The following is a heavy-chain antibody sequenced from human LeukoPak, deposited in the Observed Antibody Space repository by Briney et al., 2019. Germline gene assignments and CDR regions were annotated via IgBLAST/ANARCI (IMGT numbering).Heavy chain of an antibody. CDR3: ARYGVVAAIDY. V-gene: IGHV3-11*01. CDR2: ISSSGSTI. Sequence: GGSLRLSCAASGFTFSNYAMSWIRQAPGKGLEWVSYISSSGSTIYYADSVKGRFTISRDNAKNSLYLQMNSLRAEDTAVYYCARYGVVAAIDYWGQGTLVTVSS. J-gene: IGHJ4*02. CDR1: GFTFSNYA. D-gene: IGHD2-15*01.